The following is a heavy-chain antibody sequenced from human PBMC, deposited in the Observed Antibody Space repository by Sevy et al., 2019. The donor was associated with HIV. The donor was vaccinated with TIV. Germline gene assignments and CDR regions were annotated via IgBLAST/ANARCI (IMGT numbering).Heavy chain of an antibody. V-gene: IGHV3-33*01. CDR3: ARGPLRYCTSTSCYEGDYYYYGMDV. Sequence: GGSLRLSCAASGFTLSNYGIHWVRQPPGKGLEWVAVIWSDGNKKYYADSVKGRFTISRDNSKNTLFLQMNSLRAEDTAVYYCARGPLRYCTSTSCYEGDYYYYGMDVWGQGTTVTVSS. J-gene: IGHJ6*02. D-gene: IGHD2-2*01. CDR1: GFTLSNYG. CDR2: IWSDGNKK.